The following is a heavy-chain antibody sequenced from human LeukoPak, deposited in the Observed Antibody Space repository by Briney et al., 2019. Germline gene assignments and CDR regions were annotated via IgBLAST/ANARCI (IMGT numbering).Heavy chain of an antibody. J-gene: IGHJ4*02. V-gene: IGHV3-23*01. D-gene: IGHD1-26*01. CDR3: AKDQVGATDTFDY. CDR2: ISGSGGST. CDR1: GFTFSNYA. Sequence: GGSLRLSCAASGFTFSNYAMSWVRQAPGKGLEWVSAISGSGGSTYYADSVKGRFTISRDNSKNTLYLQMNSLRAEDTAVYYCAKDQVGATDTFDYWGQGTLVTVSS.